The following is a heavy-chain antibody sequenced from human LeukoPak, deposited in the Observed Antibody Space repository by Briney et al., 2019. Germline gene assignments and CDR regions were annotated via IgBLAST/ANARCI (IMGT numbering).Heavy chain of an antibody. J-gene: IGHJ3*02. CDR1: GGSFSGYY. CDR2: INHSGST. Sequence: SETLSLTCAVYGGSFSGYYWSWIRQPPGKGLEWIGEINHSGSTNYNPSLKSRVTISVDTSKNQFSLKLSSVTAADTAVYYCARDIVVVPAADDAFDIWGQGKMVTVSS. CDR3: ARDIVVVPAADDAFDI. D-gene: IGHD2-2*01. V-gene: IGHV4-34*01.